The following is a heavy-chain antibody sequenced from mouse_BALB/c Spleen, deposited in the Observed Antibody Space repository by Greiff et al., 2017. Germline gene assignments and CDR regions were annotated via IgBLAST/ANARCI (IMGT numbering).Heavy chain of an antibody. CDR2: INPYNDGT. J-gene: IGHJ4*01. Sequence: VQLQQSGPELVKPGASVKMSCKASGYTFTSYVMHWVKQKPGQGLEWIGYINPYNDGTKYNEKFKGKATLTSDKSSSTAYMELSSLTSEDSAVYYCASLYDYGAMDYWGQGTSVTVSS. CDR3: ASLYDYGAMDY. V-gene: IGHV1-14*01. CDR1: GYTFTSYV. D-gene: IGHD2-4*01.